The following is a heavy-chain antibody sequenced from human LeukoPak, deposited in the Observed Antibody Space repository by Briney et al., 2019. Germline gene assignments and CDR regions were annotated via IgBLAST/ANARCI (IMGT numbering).Heavy chain of an antibody. D-gene: IGHD3-3*01. CDR3: ARDAWSGGYYFDY. CDR2: IIPIFGTA. V-gene: IGHV1-69*13. CDR1: GGTFSSYA. J-gene: IGHJ4*02. Sequence: PWASVKVSCKASGGTFSSYAISWVRQAPGQGLEWMGGIIPIFGTANYTQKFQGRVTITADESTSTAYMELSSLRSEDTAVYYCARDAWSGGYYFDYWGQGTLVTVSS.